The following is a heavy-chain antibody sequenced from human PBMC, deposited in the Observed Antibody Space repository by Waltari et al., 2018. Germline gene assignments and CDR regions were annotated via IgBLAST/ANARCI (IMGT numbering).Heavy chain of an antibody. V-gene: IGHV4-34*01. CDR3: ARAWISLILGATSAFDI. Sequence: QVQLQQWGAGLLKPSETLSLTCAVYGGSFSGYYWSWIRQPPVKGLEWIGDINHSGSTNYNPSLKRRVPISVDTSKNQFSLKLSSVTAADTAVYYCARAWISLILGATSAFDIWGQGTMVTVS. CDR1: GGSFSGYY. J-gene: IGHJ3*02. CDR2: INHSGST. D-gene: IGHD1-26*01.